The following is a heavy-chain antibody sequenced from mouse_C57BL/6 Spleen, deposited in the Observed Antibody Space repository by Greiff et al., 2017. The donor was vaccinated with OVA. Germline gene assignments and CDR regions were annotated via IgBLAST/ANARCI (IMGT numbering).Heavy chain of an antibody. CDR3: ARLLRYDFDC. V-gene: IGHV1-4*01. CDR1: GYTFTSYT. J-gene: IGHJ2*01. Sequence: VQLQQSGAELARPGASVKMSCKASGYTFTSYTMHWVKQRPGQGLEWIGYINPSSGYTKYNQKFKDKATLTADKSSSTAYMQLSSLTSEDSAVYYCARLLRYDFDCWGQGTTLTVSS. CDR2: INPSSGYT. D-gene: IGHD1-1*01.